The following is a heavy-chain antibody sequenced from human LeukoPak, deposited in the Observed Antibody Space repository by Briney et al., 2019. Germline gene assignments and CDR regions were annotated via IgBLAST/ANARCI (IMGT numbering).Heavy chain of an antibody. Sequence: GGSLRLSCAASGFTFSSYAMHWVRQAPGKGLEWVAVISPDGSNKHYADPVKGRFTISRDNSQNTLYLQMNSLRVEDTAVYYCARDLSGSYVVGDYWGQGTLVTVSS. CDR2: ISPDGSNK. J-gene: IGHJ4*02. CDR3: ARDLSGSYVVGDY. V-gene: IGHV3-30-3*01. D-gene: IGHD1-26*01. CDR1: GFTFSSYA.